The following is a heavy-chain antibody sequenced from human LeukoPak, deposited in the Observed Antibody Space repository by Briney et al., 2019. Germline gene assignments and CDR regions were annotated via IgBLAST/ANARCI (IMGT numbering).Heavy chain of an antibody. CDR3: ARSVDIVSTTDNWFDP. Sequence: ASVKVSCKASGYTFTSYYIHWVRQAPGQGLEWMGIINPNSSSTSYAQKFQGRVTMTRDTSTSTVYMELSSLRSEDTAVYYCARSVDIVSTTDNWFDPWGQGTLVTVSS. J-gene: IGHJ5*02. V-gene: IGHV1-46*01. D-gene: IGHD5/OR15-5a*01. CDR2: INPNSSST. CDR1: GYTFTSYY.